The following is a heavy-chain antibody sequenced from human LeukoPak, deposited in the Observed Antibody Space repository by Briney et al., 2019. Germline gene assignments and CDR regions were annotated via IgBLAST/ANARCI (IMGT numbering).Heavy chain of an antibody. Sequence: GGSLRLSCAASGFTFSSYGMHWVRQAPGKGLEWVALISYDGSNKYYADSVKGRFTISRDNSKNTLYLQMNSLRAEDTAVYYCAKDSSEYSSSGGYWGQGTLVTVSS. CDR3: AKDSSEYSSSGGY. D-gene: IGHD6-6*01. V-gene: IGHV3-30*18. CDR2: ISYDGSNK. CDR1: GFTFSSYG. J-gene: IGHJ4*02.